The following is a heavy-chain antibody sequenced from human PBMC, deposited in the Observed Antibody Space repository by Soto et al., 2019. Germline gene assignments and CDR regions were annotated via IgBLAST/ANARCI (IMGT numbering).Heavy chain of an antibody. V-gene: IGHV4-4*02. Sequence: NPSETLSLTCSVSGGSIGTGNWWSWVRQPPEKGLEWIGEIYHSGKTYYNPSLKSRVTISVDKSKNQFSLNLSSVTAADTAVYYCARVGTVSLDYWGQGTLVTVSS. CDR3: ARVGTVSLDY. CDR2: IYHSGKT. D-gene: IGHD4-17*01. J-gene: IGHJ4*02. CDR1: GGSIGTGNW.